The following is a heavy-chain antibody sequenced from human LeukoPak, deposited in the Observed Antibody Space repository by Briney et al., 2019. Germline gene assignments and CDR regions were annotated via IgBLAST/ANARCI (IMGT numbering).Heavy chain of an antibody. D-gene: IGHD2-2*01. Sequence: ASVKVSCKASGYTFTGYYMHWVRQAPGQGLEWMGRINPNSGGTNYAQKFQGRVTMTRDTSISTAYMELSRLRSDDTAVYYCARDQGDYQLLVDYWGQGTLVTVSS. V-gene: IGHV1-2*06. J-gene: IGHJ4*02. CDR2: INPNSGGT. CDR1: GYTFTGYY. CDR3: ARDQGDYQLLVDY.